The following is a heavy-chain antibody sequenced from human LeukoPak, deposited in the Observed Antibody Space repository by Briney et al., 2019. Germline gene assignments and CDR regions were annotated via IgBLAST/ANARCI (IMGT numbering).Heavy chain of an antibody. Sequence: PSETLSLTCTVSGGSISGYYWSWIRQPPGKGLEWIGNIYYSGSTNYNPSLKSRVTISVDTSKNQFSLKLSSVTAADTAVYYCATLVIAVAGGFGDYWGQGTLVTVSS. CDR1: GGSISGYY. CDR2: IYYSGST. D-gene: IGHD6-19*01. CDR3: ATLVIAVAGGFGDY. V-gene: IGHV4-59*08. J-gene: IGHJ4*02.